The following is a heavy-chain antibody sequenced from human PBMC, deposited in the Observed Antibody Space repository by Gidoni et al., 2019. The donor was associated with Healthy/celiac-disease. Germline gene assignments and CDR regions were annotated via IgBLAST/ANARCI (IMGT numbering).Heavy chain of an antibody. CDR3: AHRRSGYYDILTDDWFDP. V-gene: IGHV2-5*02. Sequence: QITLKESGPTLVKPTQTLTLTCTFSGFSLSTSGVGVGWIRQPPGKALEWLALIYWDDDKRYSPSLKSRLTITKDTSKNQVVLTMTNMDPVDTATYYCAHRRSGYYDILTDDWFDPWGQGTLVTVSS. J-gene: IGHJ5*02. CDR2: IYWDDDK. CDR1: GFSLSTSGVG. D-gene: IGHD3-9*01.